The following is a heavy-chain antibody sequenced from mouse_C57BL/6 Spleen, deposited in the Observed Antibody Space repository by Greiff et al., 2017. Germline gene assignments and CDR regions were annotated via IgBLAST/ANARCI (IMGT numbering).Heavy chain of an antibody. D-gene: IGHD2-4*01. Sequence: QVQLQQPGAELVRPGTSVKLSCKASGYTFTSYWMHWVKQRPGQGLEWIGVIDPSDSYTNYNQKFKGKATLTVDTSSSTAYMQLSSLTSEDSAVYYCATMITSYWGQGTLVTVSA. CDR2: IDPSDSYT. CDR1: GYTFTSYW. CDR3: ATMITSY. V-gene: IGHV1-59*01. J-gene: IGHJ3*01.